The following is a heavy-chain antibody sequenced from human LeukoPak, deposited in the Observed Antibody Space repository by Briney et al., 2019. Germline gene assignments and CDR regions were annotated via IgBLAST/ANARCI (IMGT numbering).Heavy chain of an antibody. Sequence: PGGSLRLSCAASGFTFSSYAMHWVRQAPGKGLEWVSAISGSGGSTYYADSVKGRFTISRDNSKNTLYLQMNSLRAEDTAVYYCAKDSNGSGYYLYYFDYWGQGTLVTVSS. CDR1: GFTFSSYA. CDR2: ISGSGGST. J-gene: IGHJ4*02. CDR3: AKDSNGSGYYLYYFDY. D-gene: IGHD3-22*01. V-gene: IGHV3-23*01.